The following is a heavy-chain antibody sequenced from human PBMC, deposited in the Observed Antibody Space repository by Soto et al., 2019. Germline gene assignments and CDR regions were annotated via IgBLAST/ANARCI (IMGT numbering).Heavy chain of an antibody. CDR1: GYTFTSYY. V-gene: IGHV1-46*01. D-gene: IGHD3-3*01. J-gene: IGHJ6*02. CDR2: INPSGGST. Sequence: QVQLVQSGAEVKKPGASVKVSCKASGYTFTSYYMHWVRQAPGQGLEWMGIINPSGGSTSYAQKFQGRVTMTRDTATITVYMELSSLRSEDTAVYYCARDLYYDFWSGYYYGMDVWGQGTTVTVSS. CDR3: ARDLYYDFWSGYYYGMDV.